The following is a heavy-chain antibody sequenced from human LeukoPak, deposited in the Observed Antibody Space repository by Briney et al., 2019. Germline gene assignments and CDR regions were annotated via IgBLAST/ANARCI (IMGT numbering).Heavy chain of an antibody. CDR2: INTNTGNP. CDR1: GYTFTSYA. Sequence: ASVKLSCKASGYTFTSYAMNWVRQAPGQGLEWMGWINTNTGNPTYAQGFTGRFVFSLDTSVSTAYLQISSLKAEDTAVYYCARVYYGSGSYLPDYYYYGMDVWGQGTTVTVS. D-gene: IGHD3-10*01. J-gene: IGHJ6*02. V-gene: IGHV7-4-1*02. CDR3: ARVYYGSGSYLPDYYYYGMDV.